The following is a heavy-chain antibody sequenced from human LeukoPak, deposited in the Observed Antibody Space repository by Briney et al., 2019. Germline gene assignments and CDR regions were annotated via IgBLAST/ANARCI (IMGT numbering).Heavy chain of an antibody. J-gene: IGHJ6*03. CDR2: ISAYNGNT. D-gene: IGHD3-10*01. CDR1: GYTFTSYG. CDR3: ARDSGRQYLIYYYYYMDV. Sequence: GASVKVSCKASGYTFTSYGISWVRQAPGQGLEWMGWISAYNGNTNYAQKLQGRVTMTTDTSTSTAYMELRSLRSDDTAVYYCARDSGRQYLIYYYYYMDVWGKGTTVTVSS. V-gene: IGHV1-18*01.